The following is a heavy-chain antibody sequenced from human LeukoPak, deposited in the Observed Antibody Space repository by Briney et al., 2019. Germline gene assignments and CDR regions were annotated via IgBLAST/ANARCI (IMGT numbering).Heavy chain of an antibody. Sequence: ASVKVSCKASGYSFTSYYMHWVRQAPGQGLEWMGIINPSGGSTTCAQKFQDRVTMTRDTSTTTVYMELSSLRSEDTAVYYCARGYGSPFTFDYWGQGTLVTVSS. CDR2: INPSGGST. CDR1: GYSFTSYY. J-gene: IGHJ4*02. CDR3: ARGYGSPFTFDY. V-gene: IGHV1-46*03. D-gene: IGHD1-1*01.